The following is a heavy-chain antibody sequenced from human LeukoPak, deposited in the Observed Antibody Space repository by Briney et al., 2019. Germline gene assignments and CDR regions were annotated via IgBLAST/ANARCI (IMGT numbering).Heavy chain of an antibody. Sequence: GGSLRLSCAASGFTFSNAWMSWVRQAPGEGREWVGRIKSKTDGGTTDYAAPVKGRFTISRDDSKNTLYLQMNSLKTEDTAVYYCTTPEACSSTSCYSFYYYYGMDVWGNGTTVTVSS. J-gene: IGHJ6*04. CDR2: IKSKTDGGTT. D-gene: IGHD2-2*01. CDR1: GFTFSNAW. V-gene: IGHV3-15*01. CDR3: TTPEACSSTSCYSFYYYYGMDV.